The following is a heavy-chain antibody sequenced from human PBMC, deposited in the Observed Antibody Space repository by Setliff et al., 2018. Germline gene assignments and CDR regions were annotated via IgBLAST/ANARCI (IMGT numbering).Heavy chain of an antibody. J-gene: IGHJ4*02. CDR3: AREGLTIFGVVIRRNYFDY. V-gene: IGHV4-59*01. CDR2: IYYSGST. CDR1: GGSISSYY. Sequence: PSETLSLTCTVSGGSISSYYWSWIRQPPGKGLEWIGYIYYSGSTNYNPSLKSRVTISVDTSKNQFSLKLSSVTAADTAVYYCAREGLTIFGVVIRRNYFDYWGQGTLVTVSS. D-gene: IGHD3-3*01.